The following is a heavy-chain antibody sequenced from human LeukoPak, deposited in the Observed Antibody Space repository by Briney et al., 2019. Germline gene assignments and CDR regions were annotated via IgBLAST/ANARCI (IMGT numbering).Heavy chain of an antibody. Sequence: SETLSLTCTVSRGSISNSSYYSGWIRQPPGKGLEWIGSVYFSVSTYYNPCRERRATIYVDPTKNQVSVKPSSGTPADTAVYYCARHGRMGPIKRSCWVQGTLVSVPS. CDR2: VYFSVST. D-gene: IGHD2-15*01. CDR3: ARHGRMGPIKRSC. CDR1: RGSISNSSYY. V-gene: IGHV4-39*01. J-gene: IGHJ4*02.